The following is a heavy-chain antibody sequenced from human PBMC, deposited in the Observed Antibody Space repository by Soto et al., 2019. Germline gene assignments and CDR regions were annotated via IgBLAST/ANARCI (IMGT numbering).Heavy chain of an antibody. V-gene: IGHV1-69*01. CDR3: ARGSSRDIDY. D-gene: IGHD6-13*01. CDR1: VGTFSRYA. J-gene: IGHJ4*02. Sequence: QVQLAQSGSEVKKPWFSVKVSCKASVGTFSRYAISWVRQAPGQGLEWMGGIIPIFGTANYAQKFQGRVTITADESTSTAYMELSSLRSEDTAVYYCARGSSRDIDYWGQGTLVTASS. CDR2: IIPIFGTA.